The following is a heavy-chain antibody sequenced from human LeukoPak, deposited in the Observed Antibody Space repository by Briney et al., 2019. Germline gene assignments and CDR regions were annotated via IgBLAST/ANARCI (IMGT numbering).Heavy chain of an antibody. D-gene: IGHD6-13*01. V-gene: IGHV4-39*07. J-gene: IGHJ3*02. CDR1: GGSIRSNNYY. CDR2: IYYQGST. CDR3: ARDLYSSRTNDAFVI. Sequence: SETLSLTCTVSGGSIRSNNYYWGWIRQPPGKGLEWIGSIYYQGSTYYNPSLKSRVTISVDTSKNQFSLKLSSVTAADTAVYYCARDLYSSRTNDAFVIWNQGTMVTVSS.